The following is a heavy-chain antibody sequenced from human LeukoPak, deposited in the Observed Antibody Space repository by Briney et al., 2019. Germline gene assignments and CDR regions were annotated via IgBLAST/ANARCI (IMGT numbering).Heavy chain of an antibody. D-gene: IGHD5-18*01. CDR2: IYYSGST. CDR1: GGSISSYY. CDR3: ATVDTAMAYFDY. Sequence: SETLSLTCTVSGGSISSYYWSWIRQPPGKGLEWIGYIYYSGSTNYDPSLKSRVTISVDTSKNQFSLKLSSVTAADTAVYYCATVDTAMAYFDYWGQGTLVAVSS. J-gene: IGHJ4*02. V-gene: IGHV4-59*01.